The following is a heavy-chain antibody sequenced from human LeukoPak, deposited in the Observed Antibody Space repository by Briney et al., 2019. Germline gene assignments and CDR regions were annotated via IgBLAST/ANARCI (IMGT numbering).Heavy chain of an antibody. Sequence: ASVKVSCKASGYTFTSYGITWVRQAPGQGLEWMGWISAYNGNTNYAQKLQGRVTMTTDTSTSTAYMELRSLRSDDTAVYYCATVELERRTSASLGYWGQGTLVTVSS. V-gene: IGHV1-18*01. D-gene: IGHD1-1*01. CDR1: GYTFTSYG. CDR2: ISAYNGNT. J-gene: IGHJ4*02. CDR3: ATVELERRTSASLGY.